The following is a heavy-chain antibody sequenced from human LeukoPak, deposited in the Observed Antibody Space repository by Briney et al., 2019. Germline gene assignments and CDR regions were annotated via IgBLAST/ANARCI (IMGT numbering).Heavy chain of an antibody. CDR2: ISSSSSYI. J-gene: IGHJ6*02. D-gene: IGHD6-13*01. CDR3: ARESGDSSWPYYYYGMDV. CDR1: GFTFSSYS. Sequence: GGSLRLSCAASGFTFSSYSMNWVRQAPGKGLEWVSSISSSSSYIYYADSVKGRFTISRGNAKNSLYLQMNSLRAEDTAVYYCARESGDSSWPYYYYGMDVWGQGTTVTVSS. V-gene: IGHV3-21*01.